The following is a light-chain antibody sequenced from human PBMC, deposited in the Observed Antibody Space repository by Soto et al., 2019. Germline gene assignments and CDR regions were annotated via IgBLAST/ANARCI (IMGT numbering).Light chain of an antibody. V-gene: IGLV1-40*01. Sequence: QSVLTQPPSVSGAPGQRVTISCTGSSSNIGAGYDVHWYQQLPGTAPKLLIYGNSNRPSGVPDRFSGSKSGTSASLAITGLQAEDEADYYCQSYDSSLSGQGVFGTGTKLTVL. CDR2: GNS. CDR1: SSNIGAGYD. J-gene: IGLJ1*01. CDR3: QSYDSSLSGQGV.